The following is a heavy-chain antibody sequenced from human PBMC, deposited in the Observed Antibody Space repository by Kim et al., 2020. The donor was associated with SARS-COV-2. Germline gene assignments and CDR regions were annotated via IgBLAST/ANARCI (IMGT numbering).Heavy chain of an antibody. CDR3: ARGKYSSSPVRNYYYYMDV. V-gene: IGHV3-30-3*01. CDR2: ISYDGSNK. J-gene: IGHJ6*03. Sequence: GGSLRLSCAASGFTFSSYAMHWVRQAPGKGLEWVAVISYDGSNKYYADSVKGRFTISRDNSKNTLYLQMNSLRAEDTAVYYCARGKYSSSPVRNYYYYMDVWGKGTTVTVSS. CDR1: GFTFSSYA. D-gene: IGHD6-6*01.